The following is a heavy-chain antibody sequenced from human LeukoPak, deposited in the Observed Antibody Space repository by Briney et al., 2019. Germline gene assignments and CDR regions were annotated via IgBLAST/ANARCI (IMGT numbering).Heavy chain of an antibody. J-gene: IGHJ4*02. CDR3: TTEYTAYYYDSSGYYY. Sequence: GGSLRLSCAASGFTFTNAWMSWVRQAPGKGLEWVGRIKSKTDGGTPEYAAPVKGRFTISRDDSKNTLYLQMSSLKTEDTAVYYCTTEYTAYYYDSSGYYYWGQGTLVTVSS. CDR2: IKSKTDGGTP. CDR1: GFTFTNAW. V-gene: IGHV3-15*01. D-gene: IGHD3-22*01.